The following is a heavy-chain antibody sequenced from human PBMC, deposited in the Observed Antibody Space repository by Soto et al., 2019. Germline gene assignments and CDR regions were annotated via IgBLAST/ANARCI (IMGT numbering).Heavy chain of an antibody. Sequence: PGGSLRLSCAASAFTFSDYYMSWIRQAPGKGLEWVSYISRSGTAIYTADSVKGRFSISRDNAKNSLYLQMNSLRVEDTAVYYCARDRSGSWYGRGYHYYGMDVWRQGTTVTVSS. D-gene: IGHD6-13*01. CDR2: ISRSGTAI. V-gene: IGHV3-11*01. J-gene: IGHJ6*02. CDR3: ARDRSGSWYGRGYHYYGMDV. CDR1: AFTFSDYY.